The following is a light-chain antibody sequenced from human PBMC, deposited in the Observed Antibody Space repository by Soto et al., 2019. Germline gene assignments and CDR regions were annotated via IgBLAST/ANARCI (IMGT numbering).Light chain of an antibody. CDR2: EAS. CDR1: QSVRNF. Sequence: EVVLTQSPATLSLSPGERATLSCRASQSVRNFLAWYQQKPGQAPRLLIYEASNRAAGIPARFSGSGSGTEFTLTISSLEPEDFGVYYCQQRTNWPRGTFGQGTNLEI. V-gene: IGKV3-11*01. CDR3: QQRTNWPRGT. J-gene: IGKJ2*02.